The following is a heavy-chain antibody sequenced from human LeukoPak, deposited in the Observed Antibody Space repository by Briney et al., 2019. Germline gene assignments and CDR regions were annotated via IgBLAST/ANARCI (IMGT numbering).Heavy chain of an antibody. CDR3: ARDLRDTRGYPDAFDA. CDR1: GFTVSSNY. V-gene: IGHV3-53*01. J-gene: IGHJ3*01. D-gene: IGHD3-22*01. CDR2: IYSGGNT. Sequence: PGGSLRLSCAASGFTVSSNYMSWVRQAPAKGLAWVSVIYSGGNTYYADSVKGRFTISRDNSKKALFLQMNSLRAEDTAVYYCARDLRDTRGYPDAFDAWVQGTMVTVSS.